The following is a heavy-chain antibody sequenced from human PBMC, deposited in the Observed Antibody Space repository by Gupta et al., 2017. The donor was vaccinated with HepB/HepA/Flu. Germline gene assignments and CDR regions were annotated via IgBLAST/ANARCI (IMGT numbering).Heavy chain of an antibody. Sequence: QITLKESGPTLVKPTETLTLTCTFSGLSLRNNGVGVAWIRQPPGKALEWLTVIYWNDDEYYSPSLRSRLTITKDTSKNQVVLKMTNMDPVDTATYYCVYKDWGQGALVNWGQGTLVIVSS. CDR1: GLSLRNNGVG. V-gene: IGHV2-5*01. CDR3: VYKDWGQGALVN. CDR2: IYWNDDE. D-gene: IGHD7-27*01. J-gene: IGHJ4*02.